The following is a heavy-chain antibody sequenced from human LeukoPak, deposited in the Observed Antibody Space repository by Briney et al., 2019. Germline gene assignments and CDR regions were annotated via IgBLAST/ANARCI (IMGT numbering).Heavy chain of an antibody. D-gene: IGHD3-9*01. Sequence: GGSLRLSCAASGFTFSNAWMSWVRQAPGKGLEWVGRIKSKTDGGTTDYAAPVKGRFTISRDDSKNTLYLQMNSLKTEDTAVYYCTTQGGNYDILTGYYPPAYGMDVWGKGTTVTVSS. V-gene: IGHV3-15*01. CDR1: GFTFSNAW. CDR2: IKSKTDGGTT. J-gene: IGHJ6*04. CDR3: TTQGGNYDILTGYYPPAYGMDV.